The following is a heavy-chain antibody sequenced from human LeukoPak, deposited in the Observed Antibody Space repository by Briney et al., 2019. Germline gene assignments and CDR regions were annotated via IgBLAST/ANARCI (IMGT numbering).Heavy chain of an antibody. Sequence: SETLSLTCTVSGVSISSYYWSWIRQPAGKGLEWIGRIYTSGSTNYNPSLKSRVTMSVDTSKNQFSLKLSSVTAADTAVYYCAREVLLWFGELSQYFDYWGQGTLVTVSS. CDR2: IYTSGST. CDR1: GVSISSYY. J-gene: IGHJ4*02. D-gene: IGHD3-10*01. V-gene: IGHV4-4*07. CDR3: AREVLLWFGELSQYFDY.